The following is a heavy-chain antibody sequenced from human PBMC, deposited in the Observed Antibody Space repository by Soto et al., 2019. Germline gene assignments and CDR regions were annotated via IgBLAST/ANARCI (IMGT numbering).Heavy chain of an antibody. V-gene: IGHV1-3*01. CDR1: GYTFTSYA. J-gene: IGHJ4*02. CDR3: ARDSPRIAAAGNFDY. Sequence: GASVKVSCKASGYTFTSYAMHWVRQAPGQRLEWMGWINAGNGNTKYSQKFQGRVTITRDTSASTAYMELNSLRDEDTAVYYCARDSPRIAAAGNFDYWGQGTLVTVSS. CDR2: INAGNGNT. D-gene: IGHD6-13*01.